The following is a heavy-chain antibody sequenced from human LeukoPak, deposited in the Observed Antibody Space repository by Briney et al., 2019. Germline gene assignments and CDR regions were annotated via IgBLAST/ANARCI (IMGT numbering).Heavy chain of an antibody. D-gene: IGHD6-19*01. J-gene: IGHJ4*02. CDR3: ASHTSATDY. V-gene: IGHV3-20*04. CDR1: GFNFKDYG. CDR2: INWNGGSI. Sequence: GGSLRLSCAGSGFNFKDYGATWVRQAPGKGLEWVSGINWNGGSIAYADSVKGRFIISRDNAKNSLYLQMNSLRAEDTALYYCASHTSATDYWGQGTLVTVSS.